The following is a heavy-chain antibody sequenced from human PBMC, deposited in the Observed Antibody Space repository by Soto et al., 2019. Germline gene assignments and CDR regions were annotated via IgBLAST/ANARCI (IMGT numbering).Heavy chain of an antibody. V-gene: IGHV5-51*01. CDR1: GYTFTNYR. Sequence: PGESLKISCKASGYTFTNYRIGGVRQMPGKGLELMGLIYPADSDTTYSPSFQGQVSISADRSIRRAFLQWSSLKASDTAIYYCARRRTNSRWSGMDVWGQGTTVTVSS. D-gene: IGHD6-13*01. J-gene: IGHJ6*02. CDR3: ARRRTNSRWSGMDV. CDR2: IYPADSDT.